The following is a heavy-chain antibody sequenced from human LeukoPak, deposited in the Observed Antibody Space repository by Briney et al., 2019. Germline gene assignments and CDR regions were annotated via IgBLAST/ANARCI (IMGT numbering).Heavy chain of an antibody. CDR3: ARNMVRGVPLDY. CDR1: GFTFSSYA. Sequence: PGGSLRLSCAASGFTFSSYAMHWVRQAPGKGLEWVAVISYDGSNKYYADSVKGRFTISRDNSKNTLYLQMNSLRAEDTAVYYCARNMVRGVPLDYWGQGTLVTVSS. D-gene: IGHD3-10*01. J-gene: IGHJ4*02. V-gene: IGHV3-30-3*01. CDR2: ISYDGSNK.